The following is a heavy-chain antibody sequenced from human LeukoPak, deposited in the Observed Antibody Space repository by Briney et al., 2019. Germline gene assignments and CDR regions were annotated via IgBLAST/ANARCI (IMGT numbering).Heavy chain of an antibody. CDR3: ARGAGGELFPWFDP. CDR1: GYTFTSYD. Sequence: ASVKVSCKASGYTFTSYDINWVRQATGQGLEWMGWMNPNSGNTGYAQKFQGRVTITRNTSISTAYIELSSLRSEDTAVYYCARGAGGELFPWFDPWGQGTLVTVSS. D-gene: IGHD3-10*01. J-gene: IGHJ5*02. V-gene: IGHV1-8*03. CDR2: MNPNSGNT.